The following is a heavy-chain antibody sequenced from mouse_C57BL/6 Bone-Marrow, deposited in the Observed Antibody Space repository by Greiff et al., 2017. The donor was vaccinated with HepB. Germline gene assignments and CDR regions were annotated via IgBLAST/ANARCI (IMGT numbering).Heavy chain of an antibody. CDR1: GFTFSDYY. CDR3: AREGAKGYFDY. CDR2: INYDGSST. J-gene: IGHJ2*01. Sequence: DVKLVESEGGLVQPGSSMKLSCTASGFTFSDYYMAWVRQVPEKGLEWVANINYDGSSTYYLDSLKSRFIISRENAKNILYLQMSSLKSEETATYDCAREGAKGYFDYWGQGTTLTGSS. V-gene: IGHV5-16*01.